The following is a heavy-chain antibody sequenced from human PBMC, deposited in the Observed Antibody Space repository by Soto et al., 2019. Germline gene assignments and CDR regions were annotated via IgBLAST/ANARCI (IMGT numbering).Heavy chain of an antibody. CDR1: GYTFTGYY. Sequence: ASVKVSCKASGYTFTGYYMHWVRQAPGRGLEWMGWINPNSGGTNYAQKFQGRVTMTRDTSISTAYMELSRLRSDDTAVYYCARGSRSSGWSGNWFDPWGQGTLVTVSS. V-gene: IGHV1-2*02. CDR2: INPNSGGT. D-gene: IGHD6-19*01. J-gene: IGHJ5*02. CDR3: ARGSRSSGWSGNWFDP.